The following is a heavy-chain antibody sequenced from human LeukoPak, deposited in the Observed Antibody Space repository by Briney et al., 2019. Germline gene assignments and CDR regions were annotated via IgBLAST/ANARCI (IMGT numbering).Heavy chain of an antibody. Sequence: GGSLRLSCAASGFTFSSYSMNWVRQAPGKGLEWVSSISSSSSYIYYADSVEGRFTISRDNAKNSLYLQMNSLRAEDTAVYYCARALTGTLNYWGQGTLVTVSS. CDR1: GFTFSSYS. CDR2: ISSSSSYI. J-gene: IGHJ4*02. CDR3: ARALTGTLNY. D-gene: IGHD1-7*01. V-gene: IGHV3-21*01.